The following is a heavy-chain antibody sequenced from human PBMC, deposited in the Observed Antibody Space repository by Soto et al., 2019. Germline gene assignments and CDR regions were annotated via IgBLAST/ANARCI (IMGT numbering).Heavy chain of an antibody. CDR2: INLSGGSI. V-gene: IGHV1-46*01. J-gene: IGHJ4*02. CDR1: GYTFTSYY. D-gene: IGHD2-15*01. CDR3: ARSACSGGSCYKAHFDY. Sequence: QVQLVQSGAEVKKPGASVKVSCKASGYTFTSYYMHWVRQAPGQGLEWMGIINLSGGSITYAQKCQGRVTMTRDTSTSTVYMELSSLRSEDTAVYYCARSACSGGSCYKAHFDYWGQGTLVTVSS.